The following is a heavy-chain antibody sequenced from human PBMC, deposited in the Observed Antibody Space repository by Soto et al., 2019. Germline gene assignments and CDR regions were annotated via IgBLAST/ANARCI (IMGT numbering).Heavy chain of an antibody. D-gene: IGHD3-3*01. CDR2: IYWDGDK. V-gene: IGHV2-5*02. J-gene: IGHJ5*02. CDR3: AHRATMTIFGLIIDNGIWFDP. CDR1: GFSLSTSGAA. Sequence: QINLIESGPTLVKPTQTLTLTCTFSGFSLSTSGAAVGWVRQSPGRALEWLALIYWDGDKRYNASLGNRLTITKDTSMNHVVLTLTNVDPADTATYYCAHRATMTIFGLIIDNGIWFDPWGQGTRVIVSS.